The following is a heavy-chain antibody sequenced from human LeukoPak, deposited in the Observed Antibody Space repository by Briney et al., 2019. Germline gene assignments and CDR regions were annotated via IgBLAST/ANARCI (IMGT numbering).Heavy chain of an antibody. J-gene: IGHJ6*03. Sequence: SETLSLTCTVSGGSISRYYWIWIRQPPGKGLEWFGYVSDSGTTNYNPSLKSRVTISVDTSKNQFSLKLTSVTAADTAVYYCARVSWSPGTSYYYMDGWGKGTTITVCS. CDR3: ARVSWSPGTSYYYMDG. CDR2: VSDSGTT. CDR1: GGSISRYY. D-gene: IGHD1-1*01. V-gene: IGHV4-59*01.